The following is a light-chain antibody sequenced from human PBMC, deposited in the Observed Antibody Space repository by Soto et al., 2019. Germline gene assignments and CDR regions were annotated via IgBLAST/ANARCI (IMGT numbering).Light chain of an antibody. V-gene: IGKV3-20*01. CDR1: QSVRRSS. CDR3: QQYGSSPWT. CDR2: DGS. Sequence: IVLTQSPGTLSLSPGDPATLSCRASQSVRRSSLAWYQQKPGQAPRLLIYDGSSRATGIPARFSGCGSGTDFTLTISRLEPEEFVMYYCQQYGSSPWTFGQGTKVEIQ. J-gene: IGKJ1*01.